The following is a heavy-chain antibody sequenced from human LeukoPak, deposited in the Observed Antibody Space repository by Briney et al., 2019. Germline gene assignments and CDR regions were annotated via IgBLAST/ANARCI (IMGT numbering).Heavy chain of an antibody. CDR1: GFTFTNAW. D-gene: IGHD1-26*01. CDR3: TTDKYSGSYYRGIFDY. V-gene: IGHV3-15*07. Sequence: GGSLRLSCAASGFTFTNAWMNWVRQAPGKGLEWVGRIKSKTDGGTTDYAAPVKGRFTISRDDSKTTLHLQMNSLKTEDTAVYYCTTDKYSGSYYRGIFDYWGQGTLVTVSS. CDR2: IKSKTDGGTT. J-gene: IGHJ4*02.